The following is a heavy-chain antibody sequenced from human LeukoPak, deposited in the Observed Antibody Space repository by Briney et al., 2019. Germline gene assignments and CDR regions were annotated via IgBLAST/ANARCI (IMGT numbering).Heavy chain of an antibody. V-gene: IGHV4-59*01. CDR1: GASISGYY. J-gene: IGHJ5*02. CDR3: AGNRNALGDVNWLDP. Sequence: SETLSLTCTVSGASISGYYWNWIRQSPEKGLEWIAFIYDTGSSNYNPSLTSRVTISIDTSKNQFSLKLKSVTAADTAVYYCAGNRNALGDVNWLDPWGQGTLVTVSS. CDR2: IYDTGSS. D-gene: IGHD1/OR15-1a*01.